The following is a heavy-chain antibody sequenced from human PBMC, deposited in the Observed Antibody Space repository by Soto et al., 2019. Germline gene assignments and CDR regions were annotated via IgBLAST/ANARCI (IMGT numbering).Heavy chain of an antibody. CDR1: GGSISSSSYY. J-gene: IGHJ6*03. CDR2: IYYSGST. Sequence: SETLSLTCTVSGGSISSSSYYWGWIRQPPGKGLEWIGSIYYSGSTYYNPSLKSRVTISVDTSKNQFSLKLSSVTAADTAVYYCARQGQGPPYYYYMDVWGKGTTVIVSS. CDR3: ARQGQGPPYYYYMDV. V-gene: IGHV4-39*01.